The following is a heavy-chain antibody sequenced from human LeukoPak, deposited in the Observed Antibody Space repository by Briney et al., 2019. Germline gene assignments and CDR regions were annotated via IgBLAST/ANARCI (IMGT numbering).Heavy chain of an antibody. CDR2: IGITGDT. CDR1: GFTFSTYD. CDR3: TKHITTDATTPFYYGMDV. J-gene: IGHJ6*02. V-gene: IGHV3-13*04. D-gene: IGHD3-22*01. Sequence: GGSLRLSCAGSGFTFSTYDMHWVRQAPGKGLEWVSAIGITGDTYYPDSVRGRFTISRDNAKNSLHLQMDSLRAEDTAIYYCTKHITTDATTPFYYGMDVWGQGTTVTVSS.